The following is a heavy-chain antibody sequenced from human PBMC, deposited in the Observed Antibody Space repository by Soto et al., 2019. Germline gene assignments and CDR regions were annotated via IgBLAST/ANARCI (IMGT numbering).Heavy chain of an antibody. V-gene: IGHV3-23*01. CDR1: GFTFSSYA. D-gene: IGHD3-22*01. Sequence: VGSLRLSCAASGFTFSSYAMSWVRQAPGKGLEWVSAISGSGGSTYYADSVKGRFTISRDNSKNTLYLQMSSLRAEDTAVYYCAKDIYYDSSGYYVLDYWGQGTLVTVSS. J-gene: IGHJ4*02. CDR3: AKDIYYDSSGYYVLDY. CDR2: ISGSGGST.